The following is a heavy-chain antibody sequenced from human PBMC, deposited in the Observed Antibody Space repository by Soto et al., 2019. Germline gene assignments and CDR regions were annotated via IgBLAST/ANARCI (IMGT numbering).Heavy chain of an antibody. Sequence: QITLKESGPTLVKPTQTLTLTCTFSGFSLSTSGVGVGWIRQPPGKALEWLALIYWDDDKRYSPSLKSRLTITNHTSKNQVVLTMTNKDPVDTATYYCAHRRSYCSGGSCYSGFDYWGQRTLVTVSS. CDR2: IYWDDDK. V-gene: IGHV2-5*02. CDR1: GFSLSTSGVG. J-gene: IGHJ4*02. D-gene: IGHD2-15*01. CDR3: AHRRSYCSGGSCYSGFDY.